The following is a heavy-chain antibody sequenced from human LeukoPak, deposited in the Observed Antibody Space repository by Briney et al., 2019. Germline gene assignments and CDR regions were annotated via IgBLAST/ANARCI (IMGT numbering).Heavy chain of an antibody. J-gene: IGHJ4*02. CDR2: IYYSGST. Sequence: SETLSLTCTVSGGSITPYYWTWIRQPPGKGLEWIGYIYYSGSTNYNPSLKSRVTISVDTSKNQFSLKLSSVTAADTAVYYCARHRWSNDYWGQGTLVTVSS. D-gene: IGHD6-13*01. CDR1: GGSITPYY. CDR3: ARHRWSNDY. V-gene: IGHV4-59*01.